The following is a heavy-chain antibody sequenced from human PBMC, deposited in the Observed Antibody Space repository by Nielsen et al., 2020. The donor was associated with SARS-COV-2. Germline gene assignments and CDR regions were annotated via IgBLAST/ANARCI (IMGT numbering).Heavy chain of an antibody. CDR1: GGSISSYY. J-gene: IGHJ6*03. CDR2: IDYSGST. V-gene: IGHV4-59*13. D-gene: IGHD5/OR15-5a*01. Sequence: SETLSLTCTVSGGSISSYYWSWIRQSPGKGLEWIGHIDYSGSTNYNPSLESRVTILVDTSRNDFSLRLSSVTASDTAVYYCARTSTISYYYYMDVWGKGTTVTVSS. CDR3: ARTSTISYYYYMDV.